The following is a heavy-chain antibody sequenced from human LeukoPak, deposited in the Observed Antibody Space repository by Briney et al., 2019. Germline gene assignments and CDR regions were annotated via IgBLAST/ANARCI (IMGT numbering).Heavy chain of an antibody. V-gene: IGHV3-48*02. Sequence: GGSLRLSCAASGFTFSFFSMHWVRQAPGKGLEWVSYIISSSTNIHYADSVKGRFTISRDNAKNTLYLQMNSLRDEDTAVYYCARESSGTFYSFDPWGQGTLVTVS. CDR2: IISSSTNI. D-gene: IGHD1-26*01. J-gene: IGHJ5*02. CDR1: GFTFSFFS. CDR3: ARESSGTFYSFDP.